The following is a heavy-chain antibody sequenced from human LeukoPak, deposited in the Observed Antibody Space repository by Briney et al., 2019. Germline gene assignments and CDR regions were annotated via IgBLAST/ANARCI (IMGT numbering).Heavy chain of an antibody. J-gene: IGHJ6*02. V-gene: IGHV4-39*07. Sequence: SETLSLTCTVSGGSISSSSYYWGWIRQPPGKGLEWIGSIYYSGSTYYNPSLKSRVTISVDTSKNQFSLKLSSVTAADTAVYYCASSEYSSSWHFYYYYGMDVWGQGTTVTVSS. CDR1: GGSISSSSYY. CDR2: IYYSGST. CDR3: ASSEYSSSWHFYYYYGMDV. D-gene: IGHD6-13*01.